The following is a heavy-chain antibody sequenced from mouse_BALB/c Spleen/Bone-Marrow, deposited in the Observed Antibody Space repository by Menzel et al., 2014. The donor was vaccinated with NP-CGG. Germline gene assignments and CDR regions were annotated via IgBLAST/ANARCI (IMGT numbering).Heavy chain of an antibody. V-gene: IGHV1-80*01. CDR2: IYPGDGDT. D-gene: IGHD2-3*01. J-gene: IGHJ2*01. CDR1: GYAFSNYW. CDR3: ARCDGYSYYFDY. Sequence: VQLQQSGADLVRPGSSVKISCKASGYAFSNYWMNWVKQRPGQGLEWIGQIYPGDGDTNYNGKFKGKATLTADKSSSTAYMQLSSLTSEDSAVYFCARCDGYSYYFDYWGQGTTLTVPS.